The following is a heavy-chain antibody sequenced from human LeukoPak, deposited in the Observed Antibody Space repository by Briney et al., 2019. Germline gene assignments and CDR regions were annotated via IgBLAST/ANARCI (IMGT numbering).Heavy chain of an antibody. CDR2: ISHDGSKK. V-gene: IGHV3-30-3*01. CDR1: GICFSCYA. D-gene: IGHD3-10*01. CDR3: VEYWKCYFASGNLFPDN. J-gene: IGHJ4*02. Sequence: QPGRSLRLSCAAPGICFSCYAEYLVRQAPGKGLECVAVISHDGSKKYYADFVKGRFTISRDNSKNTLYLHMNSLIPEDTAVYFCVEYWKCYFASGNLFPDNWGQGTLVTVSS.